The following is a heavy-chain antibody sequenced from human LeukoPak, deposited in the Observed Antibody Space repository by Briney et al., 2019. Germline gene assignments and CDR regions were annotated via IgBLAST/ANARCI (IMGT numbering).Heavy chain of an antibody. Sequence: GGSLRLSCAASGFIVSNNYINWVRQAPGKGLEWVSVIYSGGSTYYADSVKGRFTISRDSSKNTLYLQMNSLRVEDTAVYYCARFPGIANVFYYGMDVWGQGTTVTVSS. D-gene: IGHD6-13*01. J-gene: IGHJ6*02. CDR3: ARFPGIANVFYYGMDV. CDR2: IYSGGST. V-gene: IGHV3-66*01. CDR1: GFIVSNNY.